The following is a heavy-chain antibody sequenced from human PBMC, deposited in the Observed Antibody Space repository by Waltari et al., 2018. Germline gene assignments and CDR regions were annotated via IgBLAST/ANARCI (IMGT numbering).Heavy chain of an antibody. V-gene: IGHV3-23*01. J-gene: IGHJ4*02. D-gene: IGHD6-19*01. CDR3: AKDSAVAG. CDR1: GFTFSSYA. Sequence: EVQLLESGGGLVQPGGSLRLSCAASGFTFSSYAMSWVRQAPGKGLEWVSAISCSGVSKYYADSVKGRFTISRDNSKNTLYLQMNSLRAEDTAGYYCAKDSAVAGWGQGTLVTVSS. CDR2: ISCSGVSK.